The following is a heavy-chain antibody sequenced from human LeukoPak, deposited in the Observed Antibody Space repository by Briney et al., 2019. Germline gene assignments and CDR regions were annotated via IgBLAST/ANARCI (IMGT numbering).Heavy chain of an antibody. Sequence: SETLSFTCTVSGGSISSSSYYWGWIRQPPGKGLEWIGSIYYSGSTYYNPSLKSRVTISVDTSKNQFSLKLSSVTAADTAVYYCARSSVSMVRGVIISPVRDWGQGTLVTVSS. D-gene: IGHD3-10*01. CDR3: ARSSVSMVRGVIISPVRD. V-gene: IGHV4-39*07. CDR1: GGSISSSSYY. J-gene: IGHJ4*02. CDR2: IYYSGST.